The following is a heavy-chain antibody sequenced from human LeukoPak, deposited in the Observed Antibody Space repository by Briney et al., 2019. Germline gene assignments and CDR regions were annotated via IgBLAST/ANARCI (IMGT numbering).Heavy chain of an antibody. V-gene: IGHV6-1*01. CDR2: TYYRSKWYN. CDR3: ARGGEEGLLWFGELFPTTTYYYGMDV. D-gene: IGHD3-10*01. Sequence: SQTLSLTCAISGDSVSSNSAAWNWIRQSPSRGLEWLGRTYYRSKWYNDYAVSVKSRITINPDTSKDQFSLQLNSVTPEDTAVYYCARGGEEGLLWFGELFPTTTYYYGMDVWGQGTTVTVSS. J-gene: IGHJ6*02. CDR1: GDSVSSNSAA.